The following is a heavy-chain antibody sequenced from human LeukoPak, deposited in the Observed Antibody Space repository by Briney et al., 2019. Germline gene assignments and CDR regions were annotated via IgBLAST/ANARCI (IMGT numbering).Heavy chain of an antibody. CDR2: ISSSRT. J-gene: IGHJ3*02. CDR3: ARVQDYLLYGPFDI. D-gene: IGHD2/OR15-2a*01. Sequence: PGGSLRLSCAASGFTVSRNYMNWVRLAPGKGLEWVSSISSSRTKADSVEGRFTISRDNAKNSLYLQMDSLRVEDTALYYCARVQDYLLYGPFDIWGQGTMVTVSS. V-gene: IGHV3-69-1*01. CDR1: GFTVSRNY.